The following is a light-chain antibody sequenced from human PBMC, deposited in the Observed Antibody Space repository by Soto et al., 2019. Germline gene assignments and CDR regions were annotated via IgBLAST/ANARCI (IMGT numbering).Light chain of an antibody. CDR1: QSVSSN. Sequence: EIVMTQSPATLSVSPGERATLSCRASQSVSSNLAWYQQKPGQAPKLLIYGASTRPTGIPARFSGSGSGTEFTLPLSGLQSEDFAVYYCKCGITFGGGTKVEIK. CDR2: GAS. V-gene: IGKV3-15*01. J-gene: IGKJ4*01. CDR3: KCGIT.